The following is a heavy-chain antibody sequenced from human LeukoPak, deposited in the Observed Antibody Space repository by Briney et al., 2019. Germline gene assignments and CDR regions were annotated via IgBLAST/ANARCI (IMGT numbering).Heavy chain of an antibody. D-gene: IGHD7-27*01. V-gene: IGHV3-23*01. CDR2: ISNNGGYT. J-gene: IGHJ3*02. CDR3: ARETGDRAFDI. CDR1: GFTFSSSA. Sequence: PGGSLRLSCAAFGFTFSSSAMSWVRQAPGKGLEWVSAISNNGGYTYYADSVKGRFTISRDNSKNTLYLQMNSLRAEDTAFYYCARETGDRAFDIWGQGTMVTVSS.